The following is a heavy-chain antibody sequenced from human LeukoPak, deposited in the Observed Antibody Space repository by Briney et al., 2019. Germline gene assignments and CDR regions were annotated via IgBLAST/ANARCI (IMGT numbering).Heavy chain of an antibody. CDR3: ARGRDSAFDV. D-gene: IGHD6-25*01. J-gene: IGHJ3*01. V-gene: IGHV6-1*01. CDR2: TYYTSKWNT. CDR1: GDRVSTSGVA. Sequence: PSQTLSLTCAISGDRVSTSGVAWNRGRQSPSRGLEWLGRTYYTSKWNTDYAVSGKSRIVVNPDTSKNQFSLQLNSVTSEDTAVYYCARGRDSAFDVWGQGTMVTVSS.